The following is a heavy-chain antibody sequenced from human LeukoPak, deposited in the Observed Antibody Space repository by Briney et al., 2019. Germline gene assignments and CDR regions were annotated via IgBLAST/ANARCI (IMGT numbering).Heavy chain of an antibody. D-gene: IGHD4-17*01. Sequence: ASVKVSCKASGYTFTGYYMHWVRQAPGQGLEWMGWINPNSGGTNFAQNFQGRVTMTRDTSISTAYMELSRLRSDDTAVYYCARDLGDYGDWFDPWGQGTLVTVSS. V-gene: IGHV1-2*02. J-gene: IGHJ5*02. CDR2: INPNSGGT. CDR1: GYTFTGYY. CDR3: ARDLGDYGDWFDP.